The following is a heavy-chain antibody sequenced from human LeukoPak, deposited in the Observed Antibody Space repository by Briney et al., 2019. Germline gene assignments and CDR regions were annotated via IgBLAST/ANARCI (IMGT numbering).Heavy chain of an antibody. D-gene: IGHD2-2*01. CDR2: IYRTGST. V-gene: IGHV4-4*07. CDR3: ARNIVVVDAFDM. CDR1: DDSINTYY. Sequence: SETLSLTCTVSDDSINTYYWSWVRQPAGKTLEWIGRIYRTGSTKYNPSHKSRVTMSIDTSKKQFSLKMRSVTAADTAVYYCARNIVVVDAFDMWGHGTMDTVSS. J-gene: IGHJ3*02.